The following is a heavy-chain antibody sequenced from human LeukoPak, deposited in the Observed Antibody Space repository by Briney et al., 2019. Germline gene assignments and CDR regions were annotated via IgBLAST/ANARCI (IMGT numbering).Heavy chain of an antibody. Sequence: PGRSLRLSCAASGFTFSSYAIHWVRQAPGKGLDWVAVISYDGSNKYYADSVKGRFTISRDNSQNTLYLRMNSLRVGDTAVYYCARVSAPGYFYGMDVWGQGTTVTVS. CDR1: GFTFSSYA. CDR2: ISYDGSNK. D-gene: IGHD3-10*01. CDR3: ARVSAPGYFYGMDV. J-gene: IGHJ6*02. V-gene: IGHV3-30-3*01.